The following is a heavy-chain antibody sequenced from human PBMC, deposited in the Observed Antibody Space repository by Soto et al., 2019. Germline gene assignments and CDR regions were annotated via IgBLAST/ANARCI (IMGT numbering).Heavy chain of an antibody. J-gene: IGHJ5*02. CDR3: ARAPRNWNLLRREWFDP. V-gene: IGHV1-8*01. CDR1: GYTFTSYD. Sequence: ASVKVSCKASGYTFTSYDINWVRQATGQGLEWMGWMNPNSGNTGYAQKFQGRVTMTRNTSISTAYMELSSLRSEDTAVYYCARAPRNWNLLRREWFDPWGQGTLVTVS. CDR2: MNPNSGNT. D-gene: IGHD1-7*01.